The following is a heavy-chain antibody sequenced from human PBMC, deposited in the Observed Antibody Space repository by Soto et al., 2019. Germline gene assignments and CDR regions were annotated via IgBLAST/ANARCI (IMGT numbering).Heavy chain of an antibody. D-gene: IGHD5-12*01. CDR3: ARDGYNFGIQYYFDY. Sequence: SVKVSCKASGGTFSSYAISWVRQAPGQGLEWMGGIIPIFGTANYAQKFQGRVTITADESTSTAYMELSSLRSEDTAVYYCARDGYNFGIQYYFDYWGQGTLVTV. CDR2: IIPIFGTA. J-gene: IGHJ4*02. V-gene: IGHV1-69*13. CDR1: GGTFSSYA.